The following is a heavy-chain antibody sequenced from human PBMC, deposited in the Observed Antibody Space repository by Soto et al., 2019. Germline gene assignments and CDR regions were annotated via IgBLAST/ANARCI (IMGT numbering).Heavy chain of an antibody. CDR3: AKDRVYATSYFDY. CDR1: GFTFSSYA. CDR2: ISGSGGRP. V-gene: IGHV3-23*01. D-gene: IGHD2-8*01. J-gene: IGHJ4*02. Sequence: GGSLRLSCAASGFTFSSYAMSWVRQAPGKGLEWVSAISGSGGRPYYADSVKGRFTISRDNSKNTLYLQMNSLRAEDTAVYYCAKDRVYATSYFDYWGQGTLVTVSS.